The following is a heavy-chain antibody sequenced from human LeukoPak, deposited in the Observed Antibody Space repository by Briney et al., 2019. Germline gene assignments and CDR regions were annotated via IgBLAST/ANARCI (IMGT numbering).Heavy chain of an antibody. V-gene: IGHV4-59*12. D-gene: IGHD4-17*01. Sequence: SETLSLTCTVSGRSINGYYWSWIRQPPGKGQEWIAYIDYSGNTDYNPSLKSRVTISIDTSKNQFSLKVRSVTAADSAIYYCARTASMVTTVIDYWGQGTLVTVSS. J-gene: IGHJ4*02. CDR1: GRSINGYY. CDR2: IDYSGNT. CDR3: ARTASMVTTVIDY.